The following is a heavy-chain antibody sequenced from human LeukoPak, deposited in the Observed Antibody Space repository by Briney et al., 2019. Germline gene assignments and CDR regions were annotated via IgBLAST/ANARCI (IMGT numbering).Heavy chain of an antibody. Sequence: SQTLSLTCTVSGGSISSGGYYWSWIRQPPGKGLEWIGYIYHSGSTYYNPSLKSRVTISVDRSKNQFSLKLSSVTAADTAVYYCAAIVGATGWFDPWGQGTLVTVSS. J-gene: IGHJ5*02. CDR2: IYHSGST. V-gene: IGHV4-30-2*01. CDR3: AAIVGATGWFDP. CDR1: GGSISSGGYY. D-gene: IGHD1-26*01.